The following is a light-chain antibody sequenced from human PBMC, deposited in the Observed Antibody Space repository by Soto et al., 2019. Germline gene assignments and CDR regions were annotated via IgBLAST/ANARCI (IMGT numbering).Light chain of an antibody. J-gene: IGKJ1*01. Sequence: EIVMTQSPATLSVSPGERATVSCRASQSVSSNLAWYQQKRGQAPRLLIYGASTRATGIPARFSGSGSGTEFTHTISSLQSEDFAVYYCQQYNNWPPWPFGQGTKVEIK. CDR3: QQYNNWPPWP. CDR1: QSVSSN. V-gene: IGKV3D-15*01. CDR2: GAS.